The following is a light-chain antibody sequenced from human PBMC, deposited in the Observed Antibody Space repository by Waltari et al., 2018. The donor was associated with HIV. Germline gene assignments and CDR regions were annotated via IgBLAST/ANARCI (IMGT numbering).Light chain of an antibody. CDR3: QQYKSSYS. V-gene: IGKV1-5*03. J-gene: IGKJ2*01. Sequence: DIQMTQSPSTLAASVGDSVTITCRASQNVYGWLAWYQQKPGKAPKLVIYKATTLQSGVPSRFSASGSEAEFTLTISSLQSDDFATYYCQQYKSSYSFGQGTKLEIK. CDR2: KAT. CDR1: QNVYGW.